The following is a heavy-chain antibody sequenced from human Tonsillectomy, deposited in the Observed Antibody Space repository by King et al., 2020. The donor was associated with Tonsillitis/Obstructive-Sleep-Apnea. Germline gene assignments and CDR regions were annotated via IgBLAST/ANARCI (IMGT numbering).Heavy chain of an antibody. CDR1: RFTFSSYW. V-gene: IGHV3-74*01. D-gene: IGHD6-19*01. Sequence: VQPVESGGGLVQPGGSLRLSCGASRFTFSSYWMHWVRQVPGKGLVWVSRINSDGSNTGYEDSVKGRFTISRDNAENTLYLQMNSLRAEDTAVYYCARGSSDWYGIDYWGQGTLVTVSS. CDR2: INSDGSNT. CDR3: ARGSSDWYGIDY. J-gene: IGHJ4*02.